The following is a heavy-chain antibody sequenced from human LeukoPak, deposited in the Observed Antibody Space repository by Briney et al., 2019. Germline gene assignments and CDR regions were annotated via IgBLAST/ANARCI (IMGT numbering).Heavy chain of an antibody. CDR1: GYTFTSYY. CDR3: ARGGGYSGSYWNCYYYYMDV. V-gene: IGHV1-46*01. J-gene: IGHJ6*03. Sequence: ASVKVSCKASGYTFTSYYMHWVRQAPGQGLEWMGIINPCGGSTSYAQKFQGRVTMTRDMSTSTVYMELSSLRSEDTAVYYCARGGGYSGSYWNCYYYYMDVWGKGTTVTVSS. D-gene: IGHD1-26*01. CDR2: INPCGGST.